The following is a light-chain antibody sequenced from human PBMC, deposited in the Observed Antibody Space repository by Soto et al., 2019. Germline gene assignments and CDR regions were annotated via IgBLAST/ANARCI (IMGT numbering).Light chain of an antibody. Sequence: QSALTQPPSVSGSPGQSVTISCTGTSCDVGSYNRVSWYQQPPGTAPKLMIYEVTNRPSGVPNRFSASKSGNTASLTISGLQAEDEADYYCTSYTSSRTWVFGGGTKLTVL. V-gene: IGLV2-18*02. CDR3: TSYTSSRTWV. CDR2: EVT. CDR1: SCDVGSYNR. J-gene: IGLJ3*02.